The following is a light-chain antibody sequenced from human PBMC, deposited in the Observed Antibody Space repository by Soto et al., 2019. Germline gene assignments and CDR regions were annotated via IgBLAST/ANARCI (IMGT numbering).Light chain of an antibody. J-gene: IGKJ5*01. V-gene: IGKV3-20*01. CDR3: QQYGSSPIT. Sequence: EIVMTQSPATLSVSPVERATFSCRASRSVSSNLAWYQQKPGQAPRLLIYGASSRATGIPDRFSGSGSGTDFTLTISRLEPEDFAVYYCQQYGSSPITFGQGTRLEIK. CDR1: RSVSSN. CDR2: GAS.